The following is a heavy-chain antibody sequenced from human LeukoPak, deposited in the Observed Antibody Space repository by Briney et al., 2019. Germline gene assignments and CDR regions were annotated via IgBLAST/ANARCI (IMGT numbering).Heavy chain of an antibody. Sequence: SETLSLTCTVSGGSFTDYYWGWIRQPPGKGLEWLGSIYYRGNTFYNPSLRNRVSISIDTSKGRFSLNLNSVTTADTAVYFCTRDREHGTQDYWGQGTLVTVS. CDR1: GGSFTDYY. J-gene: IGHJ4*02. D-gene: IGHD1-26*01. V-gene: IGHV4-39*07. CDR3: TRDREHGTQDY. CDR2: IYYRGNT.